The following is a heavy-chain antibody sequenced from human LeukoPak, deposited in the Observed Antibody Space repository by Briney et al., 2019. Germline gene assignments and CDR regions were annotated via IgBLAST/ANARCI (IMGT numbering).Heavy chain of an antibody. V-gene: IGHV4-31*03. CDR1: GGSISSGGYY. CDR2: IYYSGST. CDR3: ARDFYGGNSGFDP. D-gene: IGHD4-23*01. J-gene: IGHJ5*02. Sequence: SQTLSLTCTVSGGSISSGGYYWSWIRQHPEKGLEWIGYIYYSGSTYYNPSLKSRVTISVDTSKNQFSLKLSSVTAADTAVYYCARDFYGGNSGFDPWGQGTLVTVSS.